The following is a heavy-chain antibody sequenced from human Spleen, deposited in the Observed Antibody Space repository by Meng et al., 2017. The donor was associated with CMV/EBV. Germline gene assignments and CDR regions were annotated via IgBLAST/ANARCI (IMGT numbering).Heavy chain of an antibody. J-gene: IGHJ4*02. V-gene: IGHV3-11*01. Sequence: GESPKISCAASGFTFSDYYMSWIRQAPGKGLECISYISSGGYNIYYADSVKGRFTVSRDNAKKSLYPQMNSLRAEDTAVYYCARVLAVADTIDYWGQGTLVTVSS. CDR2: ISSGGYNI. CDR1: GFTFSDYY. CDR3: ARVLAVADTIDY. D-gene: IGHD6-19*01.